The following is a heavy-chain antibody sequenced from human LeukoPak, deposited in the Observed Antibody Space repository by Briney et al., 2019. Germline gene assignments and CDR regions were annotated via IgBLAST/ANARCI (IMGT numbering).Heavy chain of an antibody. J-gene: IGHJ6*03. CDR3: ARGESSALPMDV. CDR1: GYTFTSYD. Sequence: AASVKVSCKASGYTFTSYDINWVRQATGQGLEWMGWMNPNSGNTGYAQKFQGRVTITRNTSISTAYMELSSLRSEDTAVYYCARGESSALPMDVWGKGTTVTVSS. CDR2: MNPNSGNT. D-gene: IGHD6-25*01. V-gene: IGHV1-8*03.